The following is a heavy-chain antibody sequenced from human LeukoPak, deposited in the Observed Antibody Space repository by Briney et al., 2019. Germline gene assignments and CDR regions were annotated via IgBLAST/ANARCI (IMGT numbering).Heavy chain of an antibody. Sequence: PGGSLRLSCAASGFTFSSYAMSWVRQAPGKGLEWVSAISGSGGSTYYADSVKGRFTISRDNSKNTLYLQMNSLRAEDTAVYYCASGGYCSGGSCYPLYYMDVWGKGTTVTVSS. V-gene: IGHV3-23*01. D-gene: IGHD2-15*01. J-gene: IGHJ6*03. CDR2: ISGSGGST. CDR1: GFTFSSYA. CDR3: ASGGYCSGGSCYPLYYMDV.